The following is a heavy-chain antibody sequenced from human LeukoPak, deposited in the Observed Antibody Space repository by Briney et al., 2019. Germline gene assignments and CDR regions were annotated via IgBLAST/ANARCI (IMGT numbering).Heavy chain of an antibody. CDR2: ISAGAGST. CDR3: ARDAARYSSGWYYDY. D-gene: IGHD6-19*01. CDR1: GFTFSSYA. Sequence: GGSLRLSCAASGFTFSSYAMIWVRQAPGQGLEWVSGISAGAGSTYYADSVKGRFTISRDNSKNTLYLQMNSLRAEDTAVYYCARDAARYSSGWYYDYWGQGSLVTVSS. V-gene: IGHV3-23*01. J-gene: IGHJ4*02.